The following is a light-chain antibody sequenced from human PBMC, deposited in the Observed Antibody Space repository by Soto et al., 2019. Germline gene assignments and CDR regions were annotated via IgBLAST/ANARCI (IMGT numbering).Light chain of an antibody. Sequence: AIQMTQSPSSLSASVGDRVTVTCRASQDIRSDVGWYQQKPGQAPKVLMYAASRLHSGVPSRFSGSGSGTDFVLTISSLQPEDVAVYYCQQYGSSPPSSTFGQGTRLEIK. CDR2: AAS. V-gene: IGKV1-6*01. CDR1: QDIRSD. CDR3: QQYGSSPPSST. J-gene: IGKJ5*01.